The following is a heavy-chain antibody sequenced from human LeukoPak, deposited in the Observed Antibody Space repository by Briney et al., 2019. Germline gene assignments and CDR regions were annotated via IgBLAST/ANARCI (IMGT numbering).Heavy chain of an antibody. CDR1: GYTFTGDY. Sequence: ASVKVSCKASGYTFTGDYMHWVRQAPGQGLEWMGWINPNSGGTNYAQKFQGRVTMTRDTSISTAYMELSRLRSDDTAVYYCARAIYYDSSGYYVDAFDIWGQGTMVTVSS. CDR3: ARAIYYDSSGYYVDAFDI. D-gene: IGHD3-22*01. J-gene: IGHJ3*02. V-gene: IGHV1-2*02. CDR2: INPNSGGT.